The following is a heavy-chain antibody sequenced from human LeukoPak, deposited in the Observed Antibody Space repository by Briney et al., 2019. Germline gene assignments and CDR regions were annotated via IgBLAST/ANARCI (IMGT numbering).Heavy chain of an antibody. D-gene: IGHD3-22*01. V-gene: IGHV4-34*01. J-gene: IGHJ5*02. CDR2: INHSGST. CDR1: GGSFSGYY. Sequence: SETLSLTCAVYGGSFSGYYWSWIRQPPGKGLEWIGEINHSGSTNYNPSLKSRVTISVDTSKNQFSLKLSSVTAADTAVYYCARHRRLYNWFDPWGQGTRVTVSS. CDR3: ARHRRLYNWFDP.